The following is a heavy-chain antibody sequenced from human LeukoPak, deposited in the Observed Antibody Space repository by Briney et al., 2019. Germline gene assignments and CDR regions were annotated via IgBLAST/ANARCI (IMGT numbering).Heavy chain of an antibody. J-gene: IGHJ4*02. Sequence: LGASVKVSCKASGYSFTGYFIHWVRQAPGQGLEWMGCIDPNSGDTKYAQKFQGRVSMPRDTSTRTAYMELSRLRSDDTAVYFCARSGSTGYSLDYWGQGTLVTVSS. D-gene: IGHD3-22*01. CDR1: GYSFTGYF. CDR2: IDPNSGDT. V-gene: IGHV1-2*03. CDR3: ARSGSTGYSLDY.